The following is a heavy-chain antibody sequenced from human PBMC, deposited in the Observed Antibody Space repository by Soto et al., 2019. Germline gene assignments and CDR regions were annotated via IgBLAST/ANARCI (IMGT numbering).Heavy chain of an antibody. CDR1: GFTFSDYY. J-gene: IGHJ4*02. D-gene: IGHD2-15*01. CDR2: ISSSSSYT. Sequence: GGSLRLSCAASGFTFSDYYMSWIRQAPGKGLEWVSYISSSSSYTNYADSVKGRFTISRDNAKNSLYLQMNSLRAEDTAVYYCARDPDTFDCSGGSCYLDYWGQGTLVTVSS. V-gene: IGHV3-11*06. CDR3: ARDPDTFDCSGGSCYLDY.